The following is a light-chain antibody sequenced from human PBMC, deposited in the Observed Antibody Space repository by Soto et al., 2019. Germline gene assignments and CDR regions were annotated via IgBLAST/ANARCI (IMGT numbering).Light chain of an antibody. CDR1: ESISRY. CDR2: KAS. CDR3: QQYNSYSYT. Sequence: DLQMTQSPPTLSASVGDIVTTTCRASESISRYLAWYQQKPGKAPKLLIYKASSLESGVPSRFTGSGSGTEFTLTISSLQPDDFATYYCQQYNSYSYTFGQG. V-gene: IGKV1-5*03. J-gene: IGKJ2*01.